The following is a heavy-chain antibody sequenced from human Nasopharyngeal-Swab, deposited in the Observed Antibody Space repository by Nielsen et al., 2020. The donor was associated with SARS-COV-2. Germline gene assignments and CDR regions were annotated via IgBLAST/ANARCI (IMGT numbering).Heavy chain of an antibody. CDR3: ARDTTGTTKFDY. CDR1: GYTFTSYY. D-gene: IGHD1-1*01. J-gene: IGHJ4*02. Sequence: ASVKVSYKASGYTFTSYYMHWVRQAPGQGLEWMGIINPSGGSTSYAQKFQGRVTMTRDTSTSTVYMELSSLRSEDTAVYYCARDTTGTTKFDYWGQGTLVTVSS. CDR2: INPSGGST. V-gene: IGHV1-46*01.